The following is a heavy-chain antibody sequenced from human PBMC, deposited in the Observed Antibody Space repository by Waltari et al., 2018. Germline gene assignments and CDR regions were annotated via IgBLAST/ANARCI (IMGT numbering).Heavy chain of an antibody. D-gene: IGHD3-10*01. V-gene: IGHV4-38-2*01. CDR2: IYHSGST. CDR1: GYSISSGYY. Sequence: QLQLQESGPGLVKPSETLSLTCAVSGYSISSGYYWGWIRQPPGKGLEWIGSIYHSGSTYYNPSLKSRVTISVDTSKNQFSLKLSSVTAADTAVYYCARGYYYGSGPDAFDIWGQGTMVTVSS. J-gene: IGHJ3*02. CDR3: ARGYYYGSGPDAFDI.